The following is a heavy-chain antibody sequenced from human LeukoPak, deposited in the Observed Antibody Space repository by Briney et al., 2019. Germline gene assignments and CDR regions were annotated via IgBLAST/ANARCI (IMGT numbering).Heavy chain of an antibody. Sequence: GSLRLSCAASGFTFSSYEMNWVRQAPGKGLEWASYISSSGSTIYYADSVKGRFTISRDNAKNSLYLQMNSLRAEDTAVYYCAREVADGYYPFLLDWGQGTPVTVSS. V-gene: IGHV3-48*03. CDR1: GFTFSSYE. CDR3: AREVADGYYPFLLD. CDR2: ISSSGSTI. J-gene: IGHJ4*02. D-gene: IGHD3-22*01.